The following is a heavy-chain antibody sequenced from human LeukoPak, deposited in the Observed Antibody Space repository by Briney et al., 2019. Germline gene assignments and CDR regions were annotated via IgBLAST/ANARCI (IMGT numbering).Heavy chain of an antibody. CDR2: ISRSGDST. CDR1: GFSFSNYG. Sequence: GGSLRLSCAASGFSFSNYGMNWVRQAPGKGLEWVSVISRSGDSTYYAASVKGRFTISRDNSENTLFLQMNSLRADDTAVYFCARNRPAGYDYDYGFELRHWGQGTLVTVSS. CDR3: ARNRPAGYDYDYGFELRH. J-gene: IGHJ4*02. D-gene: IGHD4/OR15-4a*01. V-gene: IGHV3-23*01.